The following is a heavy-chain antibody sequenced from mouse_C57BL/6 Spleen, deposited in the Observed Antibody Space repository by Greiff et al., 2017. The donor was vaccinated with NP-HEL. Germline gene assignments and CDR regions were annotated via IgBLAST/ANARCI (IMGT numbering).Heavy chain of an antibody. D-gene: IGHD4-1*01. CDR3: ARWDPSRSWFAY. J-gene: IGHJ3*01. Sequence: QVQLQQSGAELARPGASVKMSCKASGYTFTSYTMHWVKQRPGQGLEWIGDINPSSGYTNYNQKFKGKATLTADKSSSTAYMQLSSLTAEDSAVFYGARWDPSRSWFAYWGQGTLVTVSA. V-gene: IGHV1-4*01. CDR1: GYTFTSYT. CDR2: INPSSGYT.